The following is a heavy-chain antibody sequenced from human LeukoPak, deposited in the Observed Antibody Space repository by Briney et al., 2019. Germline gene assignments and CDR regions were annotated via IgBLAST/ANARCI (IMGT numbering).Heavy chain of an antibody. J-gene: IGHJ4*02. CDR1: GYSISSGYY. CDR3: ARKRGRGLFDY. Sequence: PSETLSLTCTVSGYSISSGYYWGWIRQPPGKGLEWIGSIYHSGSTYYNPSLKSRVTISVDTSKNQFSLKLTSVTAADTAVYYCARKRGRGLFDYWGQGILVTVSS. D-gene: IGHD3-10*01. V-gene: IGHV4-38-2*02. CDR2: IYHSGST.